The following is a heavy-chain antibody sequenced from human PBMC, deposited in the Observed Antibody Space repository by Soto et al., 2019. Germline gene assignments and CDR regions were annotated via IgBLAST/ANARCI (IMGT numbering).Heavy chain of an antibody. CDR3: ARGGYSGYDSWLDP. CDR2: IIPIFGTA. J-gene: IGHJ5*02. D-gene: IGHD5-12*01. CDR1: GGTFSSYA. Sequence: SVKVSSKASGGTFSSYAISWVRQAPGQGLEWMGGIIPIFGTANYAQKFQGRVTITADESTSTAYMELSSLRSEDTAVYYCARGGYSGYDSWLDPWGQGTLVTVSS. V-gene: IGHV1-69*13.